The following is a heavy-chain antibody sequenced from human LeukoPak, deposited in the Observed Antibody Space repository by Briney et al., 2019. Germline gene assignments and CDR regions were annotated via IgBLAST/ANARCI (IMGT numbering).Heavy chain of an antibody. CDR2: IYHSGST. CDR3: AGGYCSGGSCPTFDY. Sequence: SETLSLTCAVSGGSISSSNWWSWVRQPPGKGLEWIGEIYHSGSTNYNPSLKSRVTISVDKSKNQFSLKLSSVTAADTAVYYCAGGYCSGGSCPTFDYWGQGTLVTVSS. CDR1: GGSISSSNW. J-gene: IGHJ4*02. D-gene: IGHD2-15*01. V-gene: IGHV4-4*02.